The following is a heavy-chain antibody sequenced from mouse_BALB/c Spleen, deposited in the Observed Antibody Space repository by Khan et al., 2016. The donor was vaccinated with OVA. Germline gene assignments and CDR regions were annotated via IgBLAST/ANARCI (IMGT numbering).Heavy chain of an antibody. V-gene: IGHV1S135*01. Sequence: EVQLKESGPELMKPGASVKISCKASGYSFTNYYIHWVIQSPGKSLEWIGYIDPFSGGTTYNQKFKGKATLTVDKSSSTAYIHLSNLTSEDSAVYYCTRHGFVAWFTYWGQGTLVTVSA. CDR1: GYSFTNYY. D-gene: IGHD2-2*01. CDR3: TRHGFVAWFTY. J-gene: IGHJ3*01. CDR2: IDPFSGGT.